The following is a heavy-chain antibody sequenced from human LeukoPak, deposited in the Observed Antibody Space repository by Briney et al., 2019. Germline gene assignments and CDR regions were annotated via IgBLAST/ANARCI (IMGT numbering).Heavy chain of an antibody. V-gene: IGHV3-13*01. CDR1: GFTLSSYD. CDR3: ARGGGDCTNGVCYRRFDY. J-gene: IGHJ4*02. Sequence: HPGGSLRLSCAPSGFTLSSYDMHWVRQATGKGLEWVSAIGTDGDTYYPVPVKGRFTVSREKAKNSVYLQMNSLRAGDTAVYYCARGGGDCTNGVCYRRFDYWGQGTLVTVSS. CDR2: IGTDGDT. D-gene: IGHD2-8*01.